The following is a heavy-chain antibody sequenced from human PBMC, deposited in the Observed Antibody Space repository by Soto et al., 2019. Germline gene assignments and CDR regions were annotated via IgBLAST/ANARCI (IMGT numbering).Heavy chain of an antibody. Sequence: QVQLVESGGGVVQPERSLRLSCAASGFTFSSYGMHWVRQAPGKGLEWVAAISGDGRDTYYGDSVKGRFTISRDNSRNTLYVQMNSLRVEDTAVYYCVQGMAVARQWLAYWGQGTLVTVSS. D-gene: IGHD6-19*01. CDR3: VQGMAVARQWLAY. V-gene: IGHV3-30*18. CDR2: ISGDGRDT. J-gene: IGHJ4*02. CDR1: GFTFSSYG.